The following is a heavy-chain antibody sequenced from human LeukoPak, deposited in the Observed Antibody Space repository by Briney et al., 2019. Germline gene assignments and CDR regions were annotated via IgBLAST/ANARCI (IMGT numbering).Heavy chain of an antibody. J-gene: IGHJ4*02. CDR1: GYTFTSYG. CDR3: ARAGTYDFWSGYLRGHFDC. Sequence: ASVKDSCKASGYTFTSYGISWVRQAPGQGLEWMGWISAYNGNTNYAQKLQGRVTMTTDTSTSTAYMELRSLRSDDTAVYYCARAGTYDFWSGYLRGHFDCWGQGTLVTVSS. V-gene: IGHV1-18*01. CDR2: ISAYNGNT. D-gene: IGHD3-3*01.